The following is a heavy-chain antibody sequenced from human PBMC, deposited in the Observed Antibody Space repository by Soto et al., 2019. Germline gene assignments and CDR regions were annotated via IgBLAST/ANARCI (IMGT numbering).Heavy chain of an antibody. CDR1: GFTFSSYA. Sequence: QVQLVESGGGVVQPGRSLRLSCAASGFTFSSYAMHWVRQAPGKGLEWVAVISYDGSNKYYADSVKGRFTISRDNSKNTLYLQMNSLRAEDTAVYYCARGEIGYCISTSCYAARAWGQGTLVTVSS. CDR2: ISYDGSNK. V-gene: IGHV3-30-3*01. D-gene: IGHD2-2*01. CDR3: ARGEIGYCISTSCYAARA. J-gene: IGHJ4*02.